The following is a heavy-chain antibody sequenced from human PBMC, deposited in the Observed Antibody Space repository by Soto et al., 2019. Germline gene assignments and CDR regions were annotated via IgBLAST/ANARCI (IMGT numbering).Heavy chain of an antibody. V-gene: IGHV3-23*01. CDR3: AKTLPMVRGVFDY. D-gene: IGHD3-10*01. CDR2: ISGSGGST. CDR1: GFTFSSYW. Sequence: PGGSLRLSCAASGFTFSSYWMHWVRQAPGKGLVWVSAISGSGGSTYYADSVKGRFTISRDNSKNTLYLQMNSLRAEDTAVYYCAKTLPMVRGVFDYWGQGTQVTVSS. J-gene: IGHJ4*02.